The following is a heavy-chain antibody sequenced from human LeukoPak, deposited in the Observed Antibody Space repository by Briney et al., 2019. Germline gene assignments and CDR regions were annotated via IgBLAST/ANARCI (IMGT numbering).Heavy chain of an antibody. V-gene: IGHV3-7*04. D-gene: IGHD3-10*01. Sequence: PGGSLRLSCAASGFTFSSYWMSWVRQAPGKGLEWVANIKQDGSEKYYVDSVKGRFTISRDSAKNSLYLQMNSLRAEDTAVYYCARSSSGSGSYRVDYWGQGTLVTVSS. CDR1: GFTFSSYW. J-gene: IGHJ4*02. CDR3: ARSSSGSGSYRVDY. CDR2: IKQDGSEK.